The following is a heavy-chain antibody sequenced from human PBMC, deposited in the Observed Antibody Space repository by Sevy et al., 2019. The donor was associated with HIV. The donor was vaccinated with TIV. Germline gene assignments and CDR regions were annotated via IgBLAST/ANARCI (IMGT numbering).Heavy chain of an antibody. V-gene: IGHV3-30*18. Sequence: GGSLRLSCAASGFTFSTHGMHWVRQAPGKGLEWVAVISYHGRNKFYGDSVEGRFTISRYNSKKTLYLQMNSLRTEDTAVYYCAKDFTGYNGMDVWGQGTMVTVSS. D-gene: IGHD3-9*01. CDR2: ISYHGRNK. CDR3: AKDFTGYNGMDV. CDR1: GFTFSTHG. J-gene: IGHJ6*02.